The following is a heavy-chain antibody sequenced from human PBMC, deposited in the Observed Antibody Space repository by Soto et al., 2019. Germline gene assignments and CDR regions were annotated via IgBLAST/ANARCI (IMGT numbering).Heavy chain of an antibody. V-gene: IGHV3-23*01. CDR3: TKRATTVPTPGNYFDC. CDR2: LTPAGTT. CDR1: GFSFSDYS. J-gene: IGHJ4*02. D-gene: IGHD2-15*01. Sequence: EVQLLESGGGSVQPGGSLRLSCAASGFSFSDYSMSWVRQAPGRGLEWVSTLTPAGTTYYADSVKGRFTISRDNYRNTLSLQMYNLRAEDTARYYCTKRATTVPTPGNYFDCWGQGTLVTVSS.